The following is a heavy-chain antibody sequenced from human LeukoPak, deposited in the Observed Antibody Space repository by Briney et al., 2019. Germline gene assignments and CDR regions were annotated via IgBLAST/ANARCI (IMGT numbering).Heavy chain of an antibody. J-gene: IGHJ4*02. CDR2: ISRSSTTI. D-gene: IGHD3-3*01. Sequence: GGSLRLSCAASGFTFSSYTMNWVRQAPGKGLEWVSYISRSSTTIYYADSVEGRFTVSRDNAKNTLYLQMNSLTTEDTAVYYCASEILRSLEWPTADYWGQGTLVTVSS. CDR1: GFTFSSYT. CDR3: ASEILRSLEWPTADY. V-gene: IGHV3-48*01.